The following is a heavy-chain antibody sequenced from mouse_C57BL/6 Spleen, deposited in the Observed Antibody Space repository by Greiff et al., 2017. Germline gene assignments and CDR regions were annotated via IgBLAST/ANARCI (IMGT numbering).Heavy chain of an antibody. Sequence: QVQLQQSGAELVRPGASVTLSCKASGYTFTDYEMHWVKQTPVHGLEWIGAIDPETGGTAYNQKFKGKAILTADKSSSTAYMELRSLTSEDSAVYYCTRVGWLPYFDYWGQGTTLTVSS. J-gene: IGHJ2*01. D-gene: IGHD2-3*01. CDR2: IDPETGGT. V-gene: IGHV1-15*01. CDR3: TRVGWLPYFDY. CDR1: GYTFTDYE.